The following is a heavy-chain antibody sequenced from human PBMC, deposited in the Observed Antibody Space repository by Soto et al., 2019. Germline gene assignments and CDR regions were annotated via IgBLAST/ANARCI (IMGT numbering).Heavy chain of an antibody. J-gene: IGHJ6*02. Sequence: SETLSLTCAVYGGSFSGYYWSWIRQPPGKGLEWIGEINHSGSTNYNPSLKSRVTISVDTSKNQFSLKLSSVTAADTAVYYCARGDRSGSYYDPRYYYYGMDVWGQGTTVT. V-gene: IGHV4-34*01. CDR2: INHSGST. CDR3: ARGDRSGSYYDPRYYYYGMDV. D-gene: IGHD3-10*01. CDR1: GGSFSGYY.